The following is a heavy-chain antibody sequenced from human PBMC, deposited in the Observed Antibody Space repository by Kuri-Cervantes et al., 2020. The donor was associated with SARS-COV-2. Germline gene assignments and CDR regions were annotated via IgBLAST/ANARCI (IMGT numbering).Heavy chain of an antibody. J-gene: IGHJ4*02. CDR2: IYYSGST. CDR1: GGSFSSYY. V-gene: IGHV4-59*01. Sequence: SCTVSGGSFSSYYWSWIRQTPGKGLEWIRYIYYSGSTNYNRTLKRRVTISVYTSKNQFSLKLSSVTAAATAVYYCASDSYSSNWSQYDYWGQGTLVTVSS. CDR3: ASDSYSSNWSQYDY. D-gene: IGHD6-13*01.